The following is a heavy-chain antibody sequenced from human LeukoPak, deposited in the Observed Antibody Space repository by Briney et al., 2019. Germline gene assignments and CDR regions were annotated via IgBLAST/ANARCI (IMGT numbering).Heavy chain of an antibody. CDR2: TYYRSKWYN. CDR1: GDSVSSNSAA. D-gene: IGHD6-19*01. CDR3: ARAGYSSGWYTNYYYYMDV. Sequence: SQTLSLTCAISGDSVSSNSAAWNWIRQSPSRGLEWLGRTYYRSKWYNDYAVSVKSRITINPDTSKNQFSLQLNSVTPEDTAVYYCARAGYSSGWYTNYYYYMDVWGKGTTVTVSS. J-gene: IGHJ6*03. V-gene: IGHV6-1*01.